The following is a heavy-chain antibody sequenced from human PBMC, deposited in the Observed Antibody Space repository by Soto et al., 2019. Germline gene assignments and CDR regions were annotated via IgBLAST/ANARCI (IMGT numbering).Heavy chain of an antibody. J-gene: IGHJ6*02. D-gene: IGHD2-15*01. CDR1: GYSFTSYW. CDR3: ARLGARDIVVVVAAKEGYYYYGMDV. Sequence: GESLKISCKGSGYSFTSYWIGWVRQMPGKGLEWMGIIYPGDSDTRYSPSFQGQVTISADKSISTAYLQWSSLKASDTAMYYCARLGARDIVVVVAAKEGYYYYGMDVWGQGTTVTVSS. CDR2: IYPGDSDT. V-gene: IGHV5-51*01.